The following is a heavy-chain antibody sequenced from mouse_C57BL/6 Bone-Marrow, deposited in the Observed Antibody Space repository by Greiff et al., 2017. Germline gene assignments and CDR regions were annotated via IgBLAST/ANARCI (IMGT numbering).Heavy chain of an antibody. CDR3: TRGWLRRGWFAY. V-gene: IGHV5-9-1*02. CDR1: GFTFSSYG. Sequence: EVQLVESGGDLVKPGGSLKLSCAASGFTFSSYGMSWVRQTPDKRLEWVAYISSGGDYIYYADTVKGRFTFSRENARNTLYLRMSSLESEDTAMDYCTRGWLRRGWFAYWGQGTLVTVSA. J-gene: IGHJ3*01. CDR2: ISSGGDYI. D-gene: IGHD2-2*01.